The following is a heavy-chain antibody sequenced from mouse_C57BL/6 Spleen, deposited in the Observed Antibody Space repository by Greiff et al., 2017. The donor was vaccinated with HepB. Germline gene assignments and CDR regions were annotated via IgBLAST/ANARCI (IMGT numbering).Heavy chain of an antibody. Sequence: EVMLVESGGGLVQSGRSLRLSCATSGFTFSDFYMEWVRQAPGKVLEWIAASRNKANDYTTEYSASVKGRFIVSRDTSQSILYLQMNALRAEDTAIYYCARAGELGRYYAMDYWGQGTSVTVSS. CDR2: SRNKANDYTT. V-gene: IGHV7-1*01. J-gene: IGHJ4*01. CDR1: GFTFSDFY. CDR3: ARAGELGRYYAMDY. D-gene: IGHD4-1*01.